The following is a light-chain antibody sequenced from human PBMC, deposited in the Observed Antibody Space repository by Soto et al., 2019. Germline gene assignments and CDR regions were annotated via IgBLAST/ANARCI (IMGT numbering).Light chain of an antibody. CDR2: DVS. CDR3: CSYAGSHTSV. CDR1: SSDVGTYNY. V-gene: IGLV2-11*01. J-gene: IGLJ2*01. Sequence: QSALTQPRSVSGSPGQSVTISCTGTSSDVGTYNYVSWYQQHPGKAPKLMIYDVSQRPSGVPDRFSGSKSGNTASLTISGLQAGDESDYHCCSYAGSHTSVFGGGTHLTVL.